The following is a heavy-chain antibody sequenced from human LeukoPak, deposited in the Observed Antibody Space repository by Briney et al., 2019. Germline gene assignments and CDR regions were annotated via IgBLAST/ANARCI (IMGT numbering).Heavy chain of an antibody. CDR1: GFTFSSYG. D-gene: IGHD1-26*01. V-gene: IGHV3-30*03. J-gene: IGHJ4*02. Sequence: GGSLRLSCAASGFTFSSYGMHWVRQAPGRGLEGVAVISYDGSNKYYADSVKGRFTISRDNAKNSLYLQMNSLRAEDTAVYYCARDPRSYTGYWGQGTLVTVSS. CDR3: ARDPRSYTGY. CDR2: ISYDGSNK.